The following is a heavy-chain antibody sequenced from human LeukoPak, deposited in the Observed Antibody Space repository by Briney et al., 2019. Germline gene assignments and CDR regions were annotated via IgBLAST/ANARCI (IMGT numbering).Heavy chain of an antibody. V-gene: IGHV3-53*01. CDR2: IYSGGTT. Sequence: EGSLRLSCAASGFTVSTHYMIWVRQAPGKGLECVSVIYSGGTTYYAESVKGRFSISRDISKNTLYLQMNSLRAEDTAVYYCASGGRGWTDFDAYYFDFWGQGTLVTVSS. CDR3: ASGGRGWTDFDAYYFDF. D-gene: IGHD3/OR15-3a*01. CDR1: GFTVSTHY. J-gene: IGHJ4*02.